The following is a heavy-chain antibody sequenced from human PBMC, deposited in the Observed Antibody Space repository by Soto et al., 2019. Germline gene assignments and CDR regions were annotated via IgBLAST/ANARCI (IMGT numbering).Heavy chain of an antibody. D-gene: IGHD7-27*01. V-gene: IGHV3-33*01. CDR1: GFTFSSCG. J-gene: IGHJ3*02. CDR2: IWYDGITT. Sequence: QVQLVESGGGVVQPGRSLRLSCAVSGFTFSSCGMHWVRQAPGKGLEWVAVIWYDGITTYYADSVKGRFTISRDNFKNTLYLQMNSLRAEDTAVYYCARDLGRPSRIPNDALKIWGQGTMVTVSS. CDR3: ARDLGRPSRIPNDALKI.